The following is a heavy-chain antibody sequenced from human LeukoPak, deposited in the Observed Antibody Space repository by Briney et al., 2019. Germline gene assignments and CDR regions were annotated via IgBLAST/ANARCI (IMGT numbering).Heavy chain of an antibody. CDR1: GYTFATHG. J-gene: IGHJ6*03. CDR2: ISTYNGNT. Sequence: ASVKVSCKASGYTFATHGISWVRQAPGQGLEWMGWISTYNGNTNYAQKFQGRVTMTTDTSTSTAYMELRSLRSDDTAVYYCAREVHYDLLTGIYYYYMDVWGKGTTVTVSS. V-gene: IGHV1-18*01. D-gene: IGHD3-9*01. CDR3: AREVHYDLLTGIYYYYMDV.